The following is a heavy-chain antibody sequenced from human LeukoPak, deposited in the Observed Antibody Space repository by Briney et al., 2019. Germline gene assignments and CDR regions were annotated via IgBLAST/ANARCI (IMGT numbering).Heavy chain of an antibody. CDR3: ARMLPAVAGRPFDY. CDR2: LYYSGT. V-gene: IGHV4-59*01. Sequence: PSETLSLTCAVSGGSISSYYWSWIREPPGKGLEWIGYLYYSGTNYNPSLKSRVTISVDTSKNQFSLKLSSVTSADTAVYYCARMLPAVAGRPFDYWGRGTLATVSS. CDR1: GGSISSYY. D-gene: IGHD6-19*01. J-gene: IGHJ4*02.